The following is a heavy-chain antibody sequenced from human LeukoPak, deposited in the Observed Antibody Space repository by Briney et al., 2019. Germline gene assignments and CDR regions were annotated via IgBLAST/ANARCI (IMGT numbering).Heavy chain of an antibody. CDR1: GFIFSTYD. Sequence: GGSLRLSCAASGFIFSTYDMSWVRQAPGKGLEWVSTFSSGSENRNYADSVKGRFTISRDKSKNTLYLQMKSLRAEDTAVYYCAKSGDTSFDYWGQGTLVTVSS. D-gene: IGHD5-18*01. CDR3: AKSGDTSFDY. CDR2: FSSGSENR. J-gene: IGHJ4*02. V-gene: IGHV3-23*01.